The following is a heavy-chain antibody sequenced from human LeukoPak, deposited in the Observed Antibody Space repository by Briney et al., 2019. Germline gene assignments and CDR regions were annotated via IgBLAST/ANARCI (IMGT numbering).Heavy chain of an antibody. D-gene: IGHD6-19*01. CDR1: GFTFSTYS. CDR2: ISSRSTVI. V-gene: IGHV3-48*01. J-gene: IGHJ4*02. Sequence: PGGSLRLSCAASGFTFSTYSMTWVRQAPGKGLEWVSYISSRSTVIYYADSLRGRFTISRDNANNSPYLQVNSLRVEDTALYFCAREAVAGRGFDYWGQGALVTVSS. CDR3: AREAVAGRGFDY.